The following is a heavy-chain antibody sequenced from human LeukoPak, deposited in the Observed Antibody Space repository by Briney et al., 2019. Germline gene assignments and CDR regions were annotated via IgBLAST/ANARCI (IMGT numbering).Heavy chain of an antibody. Sequence: GGSLRLSCAASGFTFSSHGMHWVRQAPGKGLEWVATIRYDGSKKWYAESVRGRFTISRDDSKNTLFLQMNNLRVEDTAVYFCIKVIMFAFDIWGQGTMVTVSS. J-gene: IGHJ3*02. D-gene: IGHD3-10*02. CDR1: GFTFSSHG. CDR2: IRYDGSKK. V-gene: IGHV3-30*02. CDR3: IKVIMFAFDI.